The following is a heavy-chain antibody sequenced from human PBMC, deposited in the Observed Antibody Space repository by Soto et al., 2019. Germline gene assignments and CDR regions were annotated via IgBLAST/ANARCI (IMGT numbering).Heavy chain of an antibody. CDR2: TGGSGSTT. Sequence: EVQLLGSGGGLVQPGESLRVSCAASEFTFSNYPMSWVRQAPGKGLEWVSITGGSGSTTYYADSVEGRFTMSRENSKNTLYLQRDSLRAEDTAVYYCARGRIAGDNTKYFDYWSQGTLVTVSS. V-gene: IGHV3-23*01. CDR3: ARGRIAGDNTKYFDY. D-gene: IGHD1-26*01. CDR1: EFTFSNYP. J-gene: IGHJ4*02.